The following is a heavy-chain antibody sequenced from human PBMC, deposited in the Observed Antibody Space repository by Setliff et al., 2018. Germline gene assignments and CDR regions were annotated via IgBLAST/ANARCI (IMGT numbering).Heavy chain of an antibody. CDR2: INPHSGGT. CDR1: GYTFSAYY. Sequence: ASVKVSCKASGYTFSAYYIHWVRQAPGQGLEWMGWINPHSGGTNFPQTFQGRVTMTRDTSINTAYMELSTLTSDDTAVYYCARVPQEAFYYYDRGNHFDSWGQGTLVTVSS. D-gene: IGHD3-22*01. J-gene: IGHJ4*02. CDR3: ARVPQEAFYYYDRGNHFDS. V-gene: IGHV1-2*02.